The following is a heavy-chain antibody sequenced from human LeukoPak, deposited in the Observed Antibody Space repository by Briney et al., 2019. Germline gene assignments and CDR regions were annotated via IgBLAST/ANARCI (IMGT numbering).Heavy chain of an antibody. CDR1: GFTFSSYW. V-gene: IGHV3-74*01. D-gene: IGHD2-15*01. Sequence: GGSLRLSCAASGFTFSSYWMHWVRQAPGKGLVWVSRINSDGSSTSYADSVKGRFTISRDNAKNTPYLQMNSLRAEDTAVYYCAREGSRYCSGGSCYTNWFDPWGQGTLVTVSS. J-gene: IGHJ5*02. CDR3: AREGSRYCSGGSCYTNWFDP. CDR2: INSDGSST.